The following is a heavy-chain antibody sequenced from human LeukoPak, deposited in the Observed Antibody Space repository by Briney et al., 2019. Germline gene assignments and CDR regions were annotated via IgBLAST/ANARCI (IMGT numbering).Heavy chain of an antibody. CDR2: IQYDESNK. CDR1: GFIFSTNG. CDR3: AKTLLDSSGYYYVGSDY. D-gene: IGHD3-22*01. J-gene: IGHJ4*02. Sequence: GGSLRLSCAASGFIFSTNGMHWVRQAPGKGLEWVAFIQYDESNKYYADSVKGRFTISRDNSKSSLYLQMNNLRAEDTAVYYCAKTLLDSSGYYYVGSDYWGQGILVTVST. V-gene: IGHV3-30*02.